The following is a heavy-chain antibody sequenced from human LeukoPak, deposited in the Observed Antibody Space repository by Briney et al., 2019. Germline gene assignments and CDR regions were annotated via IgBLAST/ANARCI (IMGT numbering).Heavy chain of an antibody. D-gene: IGHD2-21*02. V-gene: IGHV4-61*01. CDR1: GDSVISNFYH. Sequence: SETLSLTCTVSGDSVISNFYHWNWIRQTPGKGLEWIGNLFYTGITNYNPSLKTRVTISVDTPKNQFSLTLNSVTAADTAVYFCARGVVVTAYNPHYWHLDIWGRGTRVTVSS. CDR2: LFYTGIT. CDR3: ARGVVVTAYNPHYWHLDI. J-gene: IGHJ2*01.